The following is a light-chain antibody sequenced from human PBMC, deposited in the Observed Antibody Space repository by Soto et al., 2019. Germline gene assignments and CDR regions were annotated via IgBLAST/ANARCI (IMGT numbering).Light chain of an antibody. J-gene: IGKJ3*01. CDR3: QQYGSSPLCT. Sequence: EIVLTQSPGTLSLSPGERATLSCRASQSVSSSYLAWYQQKPGQAPRLLIYGASSRATGIPDRFSGSGSGTDFTLIISRLEPEDFAVYYCQQYGSSPLCTFGPGTKVDIK. CDR1: QSVSSSY. V-gene: IGKV3-20*01. CDR2: GAS.